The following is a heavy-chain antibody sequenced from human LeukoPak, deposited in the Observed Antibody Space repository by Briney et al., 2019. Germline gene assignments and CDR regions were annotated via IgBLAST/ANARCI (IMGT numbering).Heavy chain of an antibody. V-gene: IGHV4-59*01. CDR3: ARGRPLYDY. CDR1: GGSISTYY. Sequence: SETLSLTCTVSGGSISTYYWNWIRQPPGKGLEWIGCTYYSGSTNYNPSLKSRVTISVDTSKNQFSLKLNSVTAADTAVYYCARGRPLYDYWGQGTLVTVSS. J-gene: IGHJ4*02. CDR2: TYYSGST.